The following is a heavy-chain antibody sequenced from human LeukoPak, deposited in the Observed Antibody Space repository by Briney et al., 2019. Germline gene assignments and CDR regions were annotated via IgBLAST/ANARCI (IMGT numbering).Heavy chain of an antibody. Sequence: SVKVSCKASGGTFSSYAISWVRQAPGQGLEWMGGIIPIFGTANYAQKFQGRVTMTRNTSISTAYMELSSLRSEDTAVYYCARSGDYDFWSGRTDAFDIWGQGTMVTVSS. V-gene: IGHV1-69*05. CDR2: IIPIFGTA. CDR3: ARSGDYDFWSGRTDAFDI. J-gene: IGHJ3*02. D-gene: IGHD3-3*01. CDR1: GGTFSSYA.